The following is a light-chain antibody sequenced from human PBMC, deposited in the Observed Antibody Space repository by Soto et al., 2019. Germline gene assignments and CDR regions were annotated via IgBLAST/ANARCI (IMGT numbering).Light chain of an antibody. CDR3: SSHAGIINVV. Sequence: QSVLTQPPSASGSPGQSVTISCTGTSSDVGGYNYVSWYQQHPGKAPKLIIYEVTKRPSGVPDRFSGPKSGNTASLTVSGLLAEDEADYYCSSHAGIINVVFGGGTKLTVL. CDR2: EVT. J-gene: IGLJ3*02. CDR1: SSDVGGYNY. V-gene: IGLV2-8*01.